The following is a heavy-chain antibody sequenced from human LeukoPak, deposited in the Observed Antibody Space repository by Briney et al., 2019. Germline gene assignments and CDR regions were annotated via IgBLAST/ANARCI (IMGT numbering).Heavy chain of an antibody. V-gene: IGHV1-69*06. CDR1: GGTFSSYA. J-gene: IGHJ4*02. CDR3: ARTRSSSSSWYGQFDY. Sequence: ASVKVSCKASGGTFSSYAISWVRQAPGQGLEWMGGIIPIFGTANYAQKFQGRVTITADKSASTAYMELSSLRSEDTAVYYCARTRSSSSSWYGQFDYWGQGTLVTVSS. CDR2: IIPIFGTA. D-gene: IGHD6-13*01.